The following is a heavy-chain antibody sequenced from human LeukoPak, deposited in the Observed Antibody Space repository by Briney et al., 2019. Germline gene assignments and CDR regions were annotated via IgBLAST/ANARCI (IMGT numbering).Heavy chain of an antibody. D-gene: IGHD3-10*01. V-gene: IGHV4-4*07. CDR2: IYTSGST. Sequence: SETLSLTCTVSGGFISSYYWSWIRQPAGKGLEWIGRIYTSGSTNYNPSLKSRVTMSVDTSKNQFSLKLSSVTAADTAVYYCASSLLWFGDCKFWFDPWGQGTLVNVSS. CDR1: GGFISSYY. CDR3: ASSLLWFGDCKFWFDP. J-gene: IGHJ5*02.